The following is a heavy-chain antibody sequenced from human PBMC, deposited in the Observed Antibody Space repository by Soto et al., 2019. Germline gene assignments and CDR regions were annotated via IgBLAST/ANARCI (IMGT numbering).Heavy chain of an antibody. J-gene: IGHJ4*02. CDR2: INHSGST. CDR1: DGSFRGYY. Sequence: PSETLRLTNTVSDGSFRGYYWRWIRQPPGKGLEWIGEINHSGSTNYNPSLKSRVTISVDTSKNQFSLKLSSVTAADTAVYYCARPAKYSSSFRRTLYYFDYWGQGTLVTVSS. CDR3: ARPAKYSSSFRRTLYYFDY. D-gene: IGHD6-6*01. V-gene: IGHV4-34*01.